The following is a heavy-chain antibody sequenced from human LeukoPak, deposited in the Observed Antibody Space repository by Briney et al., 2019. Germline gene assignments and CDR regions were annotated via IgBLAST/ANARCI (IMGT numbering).Heavy chain of an antibody. V-gene: IGHV4-59*06. Sequence: SETLSLTCTVSGGSISSYYWSWIRQHPGKGLEWIGYIYYSGSTYYNPSLKSRVTISVDTSKNQFSLKLSSVTAADTAVYYCARGLDYGDYSWFDYWGQGTLVTVSS. CDR3: ARGLDYGDYSWFDY. CDR1: GGSISSYY. CDR2: IYYSGST. D-gene: IGHD4-17*01. J-gene: IGHJ4*02.